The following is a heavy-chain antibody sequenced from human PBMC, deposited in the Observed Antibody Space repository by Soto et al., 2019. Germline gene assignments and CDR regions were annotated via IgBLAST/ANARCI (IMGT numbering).Heavy chain of an antibody. V-gene: IGHV1-18*01. Sequence: QVQLVQSGAEVKKPGASVKVSCKASGYTFTSYGISWVRQAPGQGLEWMGWISAHNGNTNYAQKLLGRVTMTTDTPTSTAHMELRSLRADDTAVYYCARPLTELGYCSGGSCRLYFYYGMDVWGQGTTVTVSS. D-gene: IGHD2-15*01. CDR1: GYTFTSYG. CDR2: ISAHNGNT. CDR3: ARPLTELGYCSGGSCRLYFYYGMDV. J-gene: IGHJ6*02.